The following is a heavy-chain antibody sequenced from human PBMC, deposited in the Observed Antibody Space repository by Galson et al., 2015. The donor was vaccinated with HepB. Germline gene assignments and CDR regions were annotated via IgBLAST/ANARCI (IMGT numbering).Heavy chain of an antibody. D-gene: IGHD1-7*01. V-gene: IGHV3-48*02. J-gene: IGHJ5*02. CDR3: AREQVTGTTGSGFDP. Sequence: SLRLSCAASGFTFSSYSMNWVRQAPGKGLEWVSYISTGSGTIYYADSVRGRFTISRDNAKNSLYLQMNSLRDEDTAVYYCAREQVTGTTGSGFDPWGQGTLVTVSS. CDR2: ISTGSGTI. CDR1: GFTFSSYS.